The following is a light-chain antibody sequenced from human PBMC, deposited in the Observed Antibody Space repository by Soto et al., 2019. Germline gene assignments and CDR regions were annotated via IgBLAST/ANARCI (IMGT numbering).Light chain of an antibody. Sequence: EIVMTQSPATLSVSPGETASLSCRASQSAGNFLAWYQQKPGQAPRLLIYYISTRATGIPARFSGSGSGTEFTLTINSLQSEDSAVYYCQQHNQWPITSGQGTRLEIK. CDR3: QQHNQWPIT. CDR2: YIS. J-gene: IGKJ5*01. CDR1: QSAGNF. V-gene: IGKV3D-15*01.